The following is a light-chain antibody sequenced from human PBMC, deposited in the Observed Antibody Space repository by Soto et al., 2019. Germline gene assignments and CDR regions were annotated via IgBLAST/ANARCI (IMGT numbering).Light chain of an antibody. V-gene: IGKV3-20*01. Sequence: EIVLTQSPGSLSLCPGERATFSCRASQSVTGSYLAWYQQKTGQAPRLLIYGASRRATGIPDRFSGSGSGTDFTVTISRLDPEDFAVYYCQEYDGAPITFGLGTRLEIK. CDR1: QSVTGSY. CDR2: GAS. CDR3: QEYDGAPIT. J-gene: IGKJ5*01.